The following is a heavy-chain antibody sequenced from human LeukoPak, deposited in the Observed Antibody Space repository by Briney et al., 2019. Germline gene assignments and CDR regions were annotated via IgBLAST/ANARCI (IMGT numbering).Heavy chain of an antibody. CDR3: AKEGPIKGGYYDSSGYYLDY. V-gene: IGHV3-30*18. Sequence: GGSLRLSCAASGFTFSSYGMHWVRHAPGKGLEWVSVISYDGSNKYYADSVKGRFTISRDNSKNTLYLQMSSLRAEDTAVYYCAKEGPIKGGYYDSSGYYLDYWGQGTLVTVSS. CDR2: ISYDGSNK. D-gene: IGHD3-22*01. J-gene: IGHJ4*02. CDR1: GFTFSSYG.